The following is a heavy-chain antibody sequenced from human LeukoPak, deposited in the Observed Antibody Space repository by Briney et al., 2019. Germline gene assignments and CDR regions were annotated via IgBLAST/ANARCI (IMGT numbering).Heavy chain of an antibody. CDR2: IYSGGST. CDR3: VRGFGGLFYYYYGMDV. J-gene: IGHJ6*02. V-gene: IGHV3-66*01. Sequence: GGSLRLSCAASGFTVSSNCMSWVRQAPGKGLEWVSVIYSGGSTYYADSVKGRFTISRDNSKNTLYLQMNSLRAEDTAVYYCVRGFGGLFYYYYGMDVWGQGTTVTVSS. CDR1: GFTVSSNC. D-gene: IGHD3-10*01.